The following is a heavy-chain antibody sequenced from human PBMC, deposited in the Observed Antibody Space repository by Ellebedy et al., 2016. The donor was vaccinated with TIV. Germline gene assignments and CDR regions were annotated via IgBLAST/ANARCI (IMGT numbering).Heavy chain of an antibody. CDR3: AKGKHIVVWGNWFDP. D-gene: IGHD2-21*01. CDR1: GFTFSSYA. Sequence: GESLKISCAASGFTFSSYAMSWVRQAPGKGLEWVSAISGSGGSTYYADSVKGRFTISRDNSKNTLYLQMNGLRAEDTAVYYCAKGKHIVVWGNWFDPWGQGTLVTVSS. J-gene: IGHJ5*02. CDR2: ISGSGGST. V-gene: IGHV3-23*01.